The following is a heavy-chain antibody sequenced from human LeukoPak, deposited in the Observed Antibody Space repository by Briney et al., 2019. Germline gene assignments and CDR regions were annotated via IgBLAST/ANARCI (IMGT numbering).Heavy chain of an antibody. Sequence: ASVKVSCKASGYTFTGYYMHWVRQAPGQGLEWMGWINPNSGGTNYAQKFQGRVTMTRDTSISTAYMELSRLRSDDTAVYYCARRRKVGATFDYWGQGTLVTVSS. V-gene: IGHV1-2*02. CDR3: ARRRKVGATFDY. CDR1: GYTFTGYY. CDR2: INPNSGGT. D-gene: IGHD1-26*01. J-gene: IGHJ4*02.